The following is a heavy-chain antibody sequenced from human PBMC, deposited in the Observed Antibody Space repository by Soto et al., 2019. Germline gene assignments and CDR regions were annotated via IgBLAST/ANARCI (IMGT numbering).Heavy chain of an antibody. CDR2: ISGDGATT. D-gene: IGHD2-8*01. Sequence: DVQLLESGGGLVQPGGSLRLSCAASGFTFSRYALSWVRQAPGQGLAWVSSISGDGATTFYADSVKGRFTASRDNSENTLYLQMNSLRVADTAVYFCATVPNGIPEASGAWGQGTLVTVSS. CDR1: GFTFSRYA. CDR3: ATVPNGIPEASGA. V-gene: IGHV3-23*01. J-gene: IGHJ4*02.